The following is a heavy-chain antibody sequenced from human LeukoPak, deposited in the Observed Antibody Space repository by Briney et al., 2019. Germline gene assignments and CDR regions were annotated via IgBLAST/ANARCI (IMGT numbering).Heavy chain of an antibody. D-gene: IGHD6-13*01. CDR1: GGSFSGYY. CDR2: INHSGST. CDR3: ARGRSSSWYSRNRYYFDY. J-gene: IGHJ4*02. V-gene: IGHV4-34*01. Sequence: PSETLSLTCAVYGGSFSGYYWSWIRQPPGKGLEWIGEINHSGSTNYNPSLKSRVTISVDTPKNQFSLKLSSVTAADTAVYYCARGRSSSWYSRNRYYFDYWGQGTLVTVSS.